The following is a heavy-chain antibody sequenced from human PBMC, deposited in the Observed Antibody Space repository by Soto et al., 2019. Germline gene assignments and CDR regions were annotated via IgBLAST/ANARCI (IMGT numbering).Heavy chain of an antibody. V-gene: IGHV3-23*01. Sequence: SLRLSCAASGFTFSSYAMSWVRQAPGKGLEWVSAINGSGGSTYYADSVKGRFTISRDNSKNTLYLQMNSLRAEDTAVYYCAKDEYSGYDYSYYFDYWGQGTLVTVSS. CDR3: AKDEYSGYDYSYYFDY. J-gene: IGHJ4*02. D-gene: IGHD5-12*01. CDR2: INGSGGST. CDR1: GFTFSSYA.